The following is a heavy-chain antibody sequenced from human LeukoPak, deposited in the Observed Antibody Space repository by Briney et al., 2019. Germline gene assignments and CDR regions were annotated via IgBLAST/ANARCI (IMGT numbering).Heavy chain of an antibody. J-gene: IGHJ4*02. CDR2: INHSGSI. CDR1: GGSFSGYY. CDR3: ARSGGPESTWISY. D-gene: IGHD5-12*01. V-gene: IGHV4-34*01. Sequence: SETLSLTCAVYGGSFSGYYWSWIRQPPGKGLEWIGEINHSGSINYNPSLKGRVTISVDTSKNQFSLKLSSVTAADTAVYYCARSGGPESTWISYWGQGTLVTVSS.